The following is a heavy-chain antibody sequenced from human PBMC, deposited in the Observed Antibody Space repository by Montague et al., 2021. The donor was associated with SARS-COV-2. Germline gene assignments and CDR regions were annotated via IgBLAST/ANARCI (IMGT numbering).Heavy chain of an antibody. Sequence: FLRLSCAASGFVFSDFGMHWVRQAPGKGLEWVAVVWYHGGNGYYAESVKGRFIISRDNSKNTLYLQMNSLRVEDTAVYYCARADEGDYYYYHMDVWGQGTTVTVSS. CDR2: VWYHGGNG. J-gene: IGHJ6*02. CDR1: GFVFSDFG. CDR3: ARADEGDYYYYHMDV. V-gene: IGHV3-33*01. D-gene: IGHD3-16*01.